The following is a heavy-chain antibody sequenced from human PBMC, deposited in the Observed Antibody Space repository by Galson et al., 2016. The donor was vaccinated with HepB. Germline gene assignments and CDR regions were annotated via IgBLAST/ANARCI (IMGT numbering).Heavy chain of an antibody. CDR2: ISYDGTKR. D-gene: IGHD3-10*01. Sequence: RLSCAASGLSFRSYGMHWVRQAPGKGLEWVAVISYDGTKRSYGDSVRGRFTISRDNSKNTLYLEMNSPRAEDTAVYYCAKDEYTIGWGPPWFDPWGQGTLVTVSS. V-gene: IGHV3-30*18. J-gene: IGHJ5*02. CDR3: AKDEYTIGWGPPWFDP. CDR1: GLSFRSYG.